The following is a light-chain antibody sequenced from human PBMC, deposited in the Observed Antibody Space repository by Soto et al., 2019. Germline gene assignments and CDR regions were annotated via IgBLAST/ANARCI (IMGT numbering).Light chain of an antibody. Sequence: DIQMTQSPSSLSASVGDRDTITCRASQGISNYLAWYQQKPGKVPKLLIYAASTLLSGVPSRFSGSGSGTYFTISISSLQPDDVATYYCQHYNSAPWTFGQGTKVEIK. CDR3: QHYNSAPWT. V-gene: IGKV1-27*01. CDR2: AAS. J-gene: IGKJ1*01. CDR1: QGISNY.